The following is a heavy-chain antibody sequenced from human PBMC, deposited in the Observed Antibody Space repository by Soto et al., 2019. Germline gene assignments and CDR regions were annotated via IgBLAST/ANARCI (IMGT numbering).Heavy chain of an antibody. V-gene: IGHV3-66*01. J-gene: IGHJ4*02. CDR1: GFTVSSNY. CDR3: AREPGIVGAPELYR. CDR2: IYSGGST. Sequence: GGSLRLSCAASGFTVSSNYMSWVRQAPGKGLEWVSVIYSGGSTYYADSVKGRFTISRDNSKNTLYLQMNSLIAEDTAVYYCAREPGIVGAPELYRWGQGTLVTVSS. D-gene: IGHD1-26*01.